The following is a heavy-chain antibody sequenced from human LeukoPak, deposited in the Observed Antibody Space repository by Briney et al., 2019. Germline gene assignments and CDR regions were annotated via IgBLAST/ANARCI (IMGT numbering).Heavy chain of an antibody. Sequence: GGSLRLSCAASGFTFSSYAMHWVRQAPGKGLEYVSAISSNGGSTYYANSVKGRFTISRDNSKNTPYLQMGSLRAEDMAVYYCARGRITMVRGVLGYWGQGTLVTVSS. CDR1: GFTFSSYA. V-gene: IGHV3-64*01. D-gene: IGHD3-10*01. CDR3: ARGRITMVRGVLGY. CDR2: ISSNGGST. J-gene: IGHJ4*02.